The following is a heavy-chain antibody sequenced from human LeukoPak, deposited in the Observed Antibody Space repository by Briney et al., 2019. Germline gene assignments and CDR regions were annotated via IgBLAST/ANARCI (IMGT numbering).Heavy chain of an antibody. CDR3: ASHTGYSSGWYKINGAFDI. J-gene: IGHJ3*02. D-gene: IGHD6-19*01. Sequence: PSETLSLTCTVSGGSISSYYWSWIRQPPGKGLEWIGYIYYSGSTNYNPSLKSRVTISVDTSKSQFSLKLGSVTAADTAVYYCASHTGYSSGWYKINGAFDIWGQGTMVTVSS. V-gene: IGHV4-59*08. CDR2: IYYSGST. CDR1: GGSISSYY.